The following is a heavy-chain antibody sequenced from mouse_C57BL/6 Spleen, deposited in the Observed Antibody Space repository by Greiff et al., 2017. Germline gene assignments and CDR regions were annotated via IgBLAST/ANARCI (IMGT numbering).Heavy chain of an antibody. CDR1: GYAFSSSW. CDR3: ARDYDYVAWFAY. CDR2: IYPGDGDT. Sequence: LMESGPELVKPGASVKISCKASGYAFSSSWMNWVKQRPGKGLEWIGRIYPGDGDTNYNGKFKGKATLTADKSSSTAYMQLSSLTSEDSAVYFCARDYDYVAWFAYWGQGTLVTVSA. J-gene: IGHJ3*01. D-gene: IGHD2-4*01. V-gene: IGHV1-82*01.